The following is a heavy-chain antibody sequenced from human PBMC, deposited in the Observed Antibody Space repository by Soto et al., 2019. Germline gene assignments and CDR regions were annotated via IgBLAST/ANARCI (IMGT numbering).Heavy chain of an antibody. CDR3: ARAVTGLDY. CDR1: GYTFTSHD. J-gene: IGHJ4*02. V-gene: IGHV1-3*01. D-gene: IGHD2-21*02. CDR2: INADNGNT. Sequence: QVHLVQSGADVKKPGASVKVSYKTSGYTFTSHDLHWVRQAPGQGLEWMGWINADNGNTKYSQSFQGRVTITRDTSASTTYMELTSLRSEDTAVYYCARAVTGLDYWGQGTLVTVSS.